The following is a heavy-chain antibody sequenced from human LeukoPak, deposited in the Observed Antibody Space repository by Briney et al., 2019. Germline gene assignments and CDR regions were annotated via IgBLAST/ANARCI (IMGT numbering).Heavy chain of an antibody. V-gene: IGHV3-7*01. CDR1: GFTFSTYW. J-gene: IGHJ5*02. CDR2: IKQDGSEK. CDR3: ARVKSSGWYRSNWFDP. Sequence: GGSLRLSCAASGFTFSTYWMSWVRQAPGKGLEWVANIKQDGSEKSYVDSVKGRFTISRDNAKNSLYLQMNSLRAEDTAVYYCARVKSSGWYRSNWFDPWGQGTLVTVSS. D-gene: IGHD6-19*01.